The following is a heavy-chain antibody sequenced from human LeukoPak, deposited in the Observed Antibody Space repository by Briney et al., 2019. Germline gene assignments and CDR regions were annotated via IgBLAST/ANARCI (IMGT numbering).Heavy chain of an antibody. CDR2: ISSNGGST. CDR1: GFTFSSYA. CDR3: ARAPRGAVAGYYFDY. Sequence: PGGSLRLSCAASGFTFSSYAMHWVRQAPGKGLEYVPAISSNGGSTYYANSVKGRFTISRDNSKNTLYLQMGSLRAEDMAVYYCARAPRGAVAGYYFDYWGQGTLVTVSS. D-gene: IGHD6-19*01. J-gene: IGHJ4*02. V-gene: IGHV3-64*01.